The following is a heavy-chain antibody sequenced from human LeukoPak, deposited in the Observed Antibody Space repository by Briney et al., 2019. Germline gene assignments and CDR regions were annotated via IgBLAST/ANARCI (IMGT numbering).Heavy chain of an antibody. CDR1: GLTFSKYW. CDR3: ARAQTYYGSGSYLY. J-gene: IGHJ4*02. CDR2: INEDGTGK. Sequence: PGGSLRLSCAASGLTFSKYWMSWVRQAPGKGLEWVAIINEDGTGKYYVDSVKGRFTISRDNAENALYLQMNSLRAEDTAVYYCARAQTYYGSGSYLYWGQGTLVTVSS. V-gene: IGHV3-7*05. D-gene: IGHD3-10*01.